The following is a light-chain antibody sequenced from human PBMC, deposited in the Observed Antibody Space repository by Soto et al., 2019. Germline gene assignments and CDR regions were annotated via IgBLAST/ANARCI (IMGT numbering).Light chain of an antibody. CDR2: GAS. V-gene: IGKV3-15*01. CDR3: QQYINWPPGT. Sequence: EIVMTQSPATLSVSPGERATLSCRASQSVSSNLAWYQQKPGQAPRLLIYGASTRATGIPARFSCSGSVTEFTLTNSSLQFEDFAVYYCQQYINWPPGTFGQGTMLEIK. CDR1: QSVSSN. J-gene: IGKJ2*01.